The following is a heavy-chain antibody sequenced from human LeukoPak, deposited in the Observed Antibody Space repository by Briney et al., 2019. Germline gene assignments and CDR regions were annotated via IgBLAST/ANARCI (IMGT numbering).Heavy chain of an antibody. CDR3: ARDLPYGISDYPPGI. CDR2: ISSRGITI. CDR1: GFTFSSYE. D-gene: IGHD3-22*01. J-gene: IGHJ4*02. V-gene: IGHV3-48*03. Sequence: GGSLRLSCAASGFTFSSYEMNWVRQAPGKGLEWVSYISSRGITIYYADSVRGRFAISRDHAKNSLYLQMNSLRADDTAAYYCARDLPYGISDYPPGIWGQGTLVTVSS.